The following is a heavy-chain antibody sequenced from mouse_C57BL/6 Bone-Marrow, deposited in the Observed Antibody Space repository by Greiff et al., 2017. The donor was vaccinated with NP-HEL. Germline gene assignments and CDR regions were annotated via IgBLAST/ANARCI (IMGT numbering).Heavy chain of an antibody. CDR3: ARRGSYAGYFDV. CDR1: GFTFTDYY. V-gene: IGHV7-3*01. J-gene: IGHJ1*03. D-gene: IGHD1-1*02. CDR2: IRNKANGYTT. Sequence: EVKLMESGVGLVQPGGSLSLSCAASGFTFTDYYMSWVRQPPGKALEWLGFIRNKANGYTTEYSASVKGRFTISRDNSQSILYLQMNALRAEDSATYYCARRGSYAGYFDVWGTGTTVTVSS.